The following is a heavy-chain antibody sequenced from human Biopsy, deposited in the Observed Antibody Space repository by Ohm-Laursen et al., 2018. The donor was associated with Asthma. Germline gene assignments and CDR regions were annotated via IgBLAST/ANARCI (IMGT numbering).Heavy chain of an antibody. V-gene: IGHV4-39*01. CDR1: NGSISSNFYY. J-gene: IGHJ3*01. D-gene: IGHD6-13*01. CDR2: IHKNGIG. Sequence: SETLSLTCTVSNGSISSNFYYWGWIRQPPGKGLEWVGSIHKNGIGYYKSSLKSRLTISVDTSKNQFSLKVTSVTAADTAVYYCARQKLAAAEGTFDLWGQGTMVTVSS. CDR3: ARQKLAAAEGTFDL.